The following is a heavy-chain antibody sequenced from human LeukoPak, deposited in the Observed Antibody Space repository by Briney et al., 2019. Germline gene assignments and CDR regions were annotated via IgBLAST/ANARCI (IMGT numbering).Heavy chain of an antibody. J-gene: IGHJ4*02. CDR1: GFTFSSYG. D-gene: IGHD3-10*01. V-gene: IGHV3-33*01. CDR2: IWYDGSNK. CDR3: ARDSGFGELLYLDY. Sequence: GGSLRLSCAASGFTFSSYGMHWVRQAPGKGLEWVAVIWYDGSNKYYADSVKGRFTISRANSKNTLYLQMNSLGAEDTAVYYCARDSGFGELLYLDYWGQGTLVTVSS.